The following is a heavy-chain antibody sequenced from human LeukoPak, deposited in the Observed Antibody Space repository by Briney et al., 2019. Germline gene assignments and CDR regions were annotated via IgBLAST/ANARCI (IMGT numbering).Heavy chain of an antibody. D-gene: IGHD6-13*01. J-gene: IGHJ4*02. CDR3: ARDLTPEYSSNWPEGDY. V-gene: IGHV3-48*03. CDR1: GFTFRSYE. CDR2: ISSSGTTI. Sequence: PGGSLRLSCAASGFTFRSYEMNWVRQAPGKGLEWVSYISSSGTTIYYADSVKGRFIISRDNAKNSLYLQMNSLRAEDTAVYYCARDLTPEYSSNWPEGDYWGQGTLVTVSS.